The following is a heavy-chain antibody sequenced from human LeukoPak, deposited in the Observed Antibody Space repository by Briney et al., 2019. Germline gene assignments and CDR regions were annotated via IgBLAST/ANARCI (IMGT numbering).Heavy chain of an antibody. CDR2: INPYNGNR. CDR1: GYRFVTFG. V-gene: IGHV1-18*01. Sequence: ASVKVSCKTSGYRFVTFGINWVRQAPGQGLEWMGWINPYNGNRYYAKKFQGRFNMTTDTSTSTVYLELSSLRSEDTAMYYCARGRGFVVVPAAPLDYWGQGTLVTVSS. D-gene: IGHD2-2*01. J-gene: IGHJ4*02. CDR3: ARGRGFVVVPAAPLDY.